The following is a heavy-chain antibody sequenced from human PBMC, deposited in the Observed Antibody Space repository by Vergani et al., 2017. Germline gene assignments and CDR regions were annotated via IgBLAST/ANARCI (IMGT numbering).Heavy chain of an antibody. CDR1: GFTFSSYA. V-gene: IGHV3-64*04. J-gene: IGHJ4*02. Sequence: VQLVESGGGLVQPGGSLRLSCSASGFTFSSYAMHWVRQAPGKGLEYVSAISSNGGSTYYADSVKGRFTISRDNSKNTLYLQMNSLRAEDTAVYYCARDLGPDDFWSGYYFGYWGQGTLVTVSS. D-gene: IGHD3-3*01. CDR3: ARDLGPDDFWSGYYFGY. CDR2: ISSNGGST.